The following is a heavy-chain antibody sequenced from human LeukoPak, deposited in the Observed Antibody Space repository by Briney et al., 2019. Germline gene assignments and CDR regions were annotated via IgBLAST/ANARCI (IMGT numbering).Heavy chain of an antibody. Sequence: PSETLSLTCAAYGGSFSGYDLRWIQQPPGKVLEWIGYIYYSGSTKYNPSLKSRVTISVDTSKNQFSLKLSSVTAADTSVYYCARGARAGYNLEPFDYWGQGTLVTVSS. CDR1: GGSFSGYD. D-gene: IGHD5-24*01. J-gene: IGHJ4*02. CDR3: ARGARAGYNLEPFDY. V-gene: IGHV4-59*08. CDR2: IYYSGST.